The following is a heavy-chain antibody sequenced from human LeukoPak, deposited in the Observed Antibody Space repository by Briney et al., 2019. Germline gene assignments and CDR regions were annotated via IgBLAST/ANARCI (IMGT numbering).Heavy chain of an antibody. CDR2: IHYGGST. D-gene: IGHD4-17*01. CDR1: DEVITSNNW. Sequence: SETLSLTCTVSDEVITSNNWWSWVRQSPGKGLEWIGNIHYGGSTNYNPSLMSRVTISLDTSKNQFSLKLNSVTAADTAVYYCARLGTVLYYFDYWGQGTLVTVSS. J-gene: IGHJ4*02. V-gene: IGHV4-59*08. CDR3: ARLGTVLYYFDY.